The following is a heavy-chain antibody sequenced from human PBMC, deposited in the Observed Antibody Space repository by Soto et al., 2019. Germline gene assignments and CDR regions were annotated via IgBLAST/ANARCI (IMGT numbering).Heavy chain of an antibody. CDR2: INAGNGNT. D-gene: IGHD2-8*01. Sequence: ASVKVSCKASGYTFTSYAMHWVRQAPGQRLEWMGWINAGNGNTKYSQKFQGRVTITRDTSASTAYMELSSLRSEDTAVYYCARLYTPHFLNDYYHGMDVWGQGTTVTVSS. CDR3: ARLYTPHFLNDYYHGMDV. J-gene: IGHJ6*02. V-gene: IGHV1-3*01. CDR1: GYTFTSYA.